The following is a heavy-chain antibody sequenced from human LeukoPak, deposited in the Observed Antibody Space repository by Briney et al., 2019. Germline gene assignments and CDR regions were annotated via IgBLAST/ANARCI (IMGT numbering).Heavy chain of an antibody. CDR3: AKDPNYYDSSGYWDY. CDR1: GFTFSRYS. V-gene: IGHV3-23*01. J-gene: IGHJ4*02. D-gene: IGHD3-22*01. Sequence: QTGGSLRLSCTASGFTFSRYSMNWVRQAPGKGLEWVSAISGSGGSTYYADSVKGRFTISRDNSKNTLYLQMNSLRAEDTAVYYCAKDPNYYDSSGYWDYWGQGTLVTVSS. CDR2: ISGSGGST.